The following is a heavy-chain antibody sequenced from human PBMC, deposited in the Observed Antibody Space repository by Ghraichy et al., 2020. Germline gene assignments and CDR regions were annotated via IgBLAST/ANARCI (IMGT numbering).Heavy chain of an antibody. Sequence: SGHTLVKPTQTLTLTCTFSGFSLTTSGVGVGWIRQPPGKALEWLALIYWNDEKRYSASLKRRLTITKATSKNQVVLTMTNLDPVDTATYYCAHRQPNFSRSTNSGSPFFWYFDLWGRGTLVTVSS. D-gene: IGHD5/OR15-5a*01. CDR2: IYWNDEK. V-gene: IGHV2-5*01. CDR1: GFSLTTSGVG. J-gene: IGHJ2*01. CDR3: AHRQPNFSRSTNSGSPFFWYFDL.